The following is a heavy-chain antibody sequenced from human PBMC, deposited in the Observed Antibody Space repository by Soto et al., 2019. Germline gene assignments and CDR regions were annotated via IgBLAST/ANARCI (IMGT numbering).Heavy chain of an antibody. D-gene: IGHD6-13*01. CDR1: GFTFSSYG. CDR2: IWYDGSNK. J-gene: IGHJ6*02. Sequence: QVQLVESGGGVVQPGRSLRLSCAASGFTFSSYGMHWVREAPGKGLEWVAVIWYDGSNKYYADSVKGRFTISRDNSKNTLYLQMNSLRAEDTAVYYCARDTAAAGNNYYYYYGMDVWGQGTTVTVSS. V-gene: IGHV3-33*01. CDR3: ARDTAAAGNNYYYYYGMDV.